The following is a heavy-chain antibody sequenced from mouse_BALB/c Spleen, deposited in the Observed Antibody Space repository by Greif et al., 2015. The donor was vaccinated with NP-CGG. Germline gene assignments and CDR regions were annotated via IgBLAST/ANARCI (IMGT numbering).Heavy chain of an antibody. Sequence: EVMLVESGGGLVQPGGSLRLSCATSGFTFTDYYMSWVRQPPGKALEWLGFIRNKANGYTTEYSASVKGRFTISRDNSQSILYLQMNTLRAEDSATYYCARDIEGIYYAMDYWGQGTSVTVSS. V-gene: IGHV7-3*02. J-gene: IGHJ4*01. CDR3: ARDIEGIYYAMDY. CDR1: GFTFTDYY. CDR2: IRNKANGYTT.